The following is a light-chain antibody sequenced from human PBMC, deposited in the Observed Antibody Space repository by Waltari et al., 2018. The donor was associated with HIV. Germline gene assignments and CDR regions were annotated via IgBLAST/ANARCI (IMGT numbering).Light chain of an antibody. V-gene: IGLV2-23*01. CDR2: EGS. CDR3: CSYAGSSTLEV. Sequence: QSALTQPASVSGSPGQSITISCTGTSSDVGSYNLVSWYQQHPGKAPKLMIYEGSKRPSGFSNPFAGSKSGNTASLTISGLQAEDEADYYCCSYAGSSTLEVFGGGTKLTVL. CDR1: SSDVGSYNL. J-gene: IGLJ2*01.